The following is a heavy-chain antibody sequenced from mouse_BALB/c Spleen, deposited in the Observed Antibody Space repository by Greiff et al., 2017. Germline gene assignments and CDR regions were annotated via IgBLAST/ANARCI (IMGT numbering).Heavy chain of an antibody. Sequence: VQLQQSGPELVKPGASVKVSCKASGYAFTSYNMYWVKQSHGKSLEWIGYIDPYNGGTSYNQKFKGKATLTVDKSSSTAYMHLNSLTSEDSAVYYCASGDYDVGDYYAMDYWGQGTSVTVSS. J-gene: IGHJ4*01. CDR2: IDPYNGGT. CDR3: ASGDYDVGDYYAMDY. V-gene: IGHV1S135*01. CDR1: GYAFTSYN. D-gene: IGHD2-4*01.